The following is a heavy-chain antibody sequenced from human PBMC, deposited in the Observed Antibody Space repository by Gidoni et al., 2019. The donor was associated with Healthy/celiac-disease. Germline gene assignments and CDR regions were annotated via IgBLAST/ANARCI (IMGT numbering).Heavy chain of an antibody. Sequence: EVQLVESGGGLVKPGGSLRLSCAASGFTFRTAWMSWVRQAPGKGLEWVGRIKSKTDGGTTDYAAPVKGRFTISRDDSKNTLYLQMNSLKTEDTAVYYCTTVAPDDYGGNSCWGQGTLVTVSS. J-gene: IGHJ4*02. D-gene: IGHD4-17*01. V-gene: IGHV3-15*01. CDR2: IKSKTDGGTT. CDR1: GFTFRTAW. CDR3: TTVAPDDYGGNSC.